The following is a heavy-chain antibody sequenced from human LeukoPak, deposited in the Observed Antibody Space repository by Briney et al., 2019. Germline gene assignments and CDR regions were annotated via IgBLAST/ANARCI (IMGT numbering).Heavy chain of an antibody. Sequence: GTSVKVSCKASGFTFTSSAVQWVRQARGQRLEWIGWIVVGSGNTNYAQKFQERVTITRDMSTSTAYMELSSLRSEDTAVYYCAAEVGATGAFDYWGQGTLVTVSS. CDR2: IVVGSGNT. V-gene: IGHV1-58*01. CDR1: GFTFTSSA. J-gene: IGHJ4*02. D-gene: IGHD1-26*01. CDR3: AAEVGATGAFDY.